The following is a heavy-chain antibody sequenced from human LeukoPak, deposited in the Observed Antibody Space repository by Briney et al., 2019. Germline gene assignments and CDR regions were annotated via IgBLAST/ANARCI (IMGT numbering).Heavy chain of an antibody. Sequence: SETLSPTCTVSGGSISSYYWSWIRQPPGKGLEWIGYIYYSGSTNYNPSLKSRVTISVDTSKNQFSLKLSSVTAADTAVHYCARLYRGGDCYPDYWGQGTLATVSS. J-gene: IGHJ4*02. CDR3: ARLYRGGDCYPDY. V-gene: IGHV4-59*08. CDR1: GGSISSYY. CDR2: IYYSGST. D-gene: IGHD2-21*02.